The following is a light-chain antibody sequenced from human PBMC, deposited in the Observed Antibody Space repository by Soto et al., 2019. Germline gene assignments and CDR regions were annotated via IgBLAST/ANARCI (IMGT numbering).Light chain of an antibody. CDR3: CSYAGSHYV. J-gene: IGLJ1*01. V-gene: IGLV2-23*01. CDR1: SSDVGSYNL. CDR2: EGS. Sequence: QSVLTQPASVSGSAGQSITISCTGTSSDVGSYNLVSWYQQHPGKAPKLMIYEGSKRPSGVSNRFSGSKSGNTASLTISGLQAEDEADYYCCSYAGSHYVFGTGTKATVL.